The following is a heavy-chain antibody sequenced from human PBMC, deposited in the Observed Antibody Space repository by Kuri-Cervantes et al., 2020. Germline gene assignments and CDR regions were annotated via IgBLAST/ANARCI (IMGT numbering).Heavy chain of an antibody. CDR2: IKQDGSEK. Sequence: GGSLRLSCAASGFTFSSYWMSWVRQAPGKGLEWVANIKQDGSEKYYVDSVKGRFTISRDNAKNSLYLQMNSLRAEDTAVYYCVRDRDRSGYFYVDYWGRGTLVTVSS. V-gene: IGHV3-7*01. J-gene: IGHJ4*02. CDR3: VRDRDRSGYFYVDY. CDR1: GFTFSSYW. D-gene: IGHD3-22*01.